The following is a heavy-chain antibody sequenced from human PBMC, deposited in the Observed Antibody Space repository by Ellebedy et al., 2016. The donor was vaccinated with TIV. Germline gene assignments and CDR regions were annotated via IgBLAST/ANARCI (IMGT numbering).Heavy chain of an antibody. CDR1: RFTFSIFG. V-gene: IGHV3-30*18. J-gene: IGHJ4*02. CDR3: AKDESGGDLPRPFDH. Sequence: GGSLRLXCAASRFTFSIFGLHWVRQAPGKGLEWVAIISSDGSNKYYADSVRGRFAISRDNSKNTLYLQMDSLRAEDTAVYYCAKDESGGDLPRPFDHWGQGTLVTVSS. D-gene: IGHD5-12*01. CDR2: ISSDGSNK.